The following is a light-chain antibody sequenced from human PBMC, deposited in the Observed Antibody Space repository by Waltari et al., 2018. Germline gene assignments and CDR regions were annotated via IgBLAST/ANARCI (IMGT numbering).Light chain of an antibody. CDR1: GSDVGSYVY. Sequence: QSALTQPASVSGSPGQSITISCTGTGSDVGSYVYVSWYQQHPGKGPKLMIFDLSNRPSVVSNLFSCSKSGNTASLTISGLQAEDEADYYCSSYTSSGTVIFGGGTKLTVL. J-gene: IGLJ2*01. V-gene: IGLV2-14*03. CDR2: DLS. CDR3: SSYTSSGTVI.